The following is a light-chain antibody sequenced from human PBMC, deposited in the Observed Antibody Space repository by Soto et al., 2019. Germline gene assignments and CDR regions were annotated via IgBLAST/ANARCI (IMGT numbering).Light chain of an antibody. J-gene: IGKJ5*01. CDR2: DAS. CDR1: QSVSSN. V-gene: IGKV3-11*01. Sequence: VLTQSPGTLSLSLGERATLSCRASQSVSSNLAWYQQKPGQAPRLIIYDASNRATGIPARFSGGGSGTDFTLTIDNLEPEDFAIYYCQQRSNWPTITFGQGTRL. CDR3: QQRSNWPTIT.